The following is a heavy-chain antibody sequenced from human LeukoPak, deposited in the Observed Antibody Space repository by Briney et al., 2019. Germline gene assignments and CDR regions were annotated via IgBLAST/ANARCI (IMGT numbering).Heavy chain of an antibody. CDR1: GFTFSSYW. J-gene: IGHJ5*02. CDR3: AKGRKGAFYDFWSGYSGDNWFDP. V-gene: IGHV3-23*01. CDR2: ISGSGGST. D-gene: IGHD3-3*01. Sequence: GGSLRLSCAASGFTFSSYWMRWVRQAPGKGLEWVSAISGSGGSTYYADSVKGRFTISRDNSKNTLYLQMNSLRAEDTAVYYCAKGRKGAFYDFWSGYSGDNWFDPWGQGTLVTVSS.